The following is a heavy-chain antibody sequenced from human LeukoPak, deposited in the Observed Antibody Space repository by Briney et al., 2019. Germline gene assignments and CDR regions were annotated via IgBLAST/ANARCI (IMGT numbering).Heavy chain of an antibody. V-gene: IGHV3-23*01. CDR1: GFTFRSYA. Sequence: GGSLRLSCAASGFTFRSYAMSWVRQPPGKGLEWVSAISGSGGSTYYADSVKGRFTISRDNSKNTLYLQMNSLRAEDTAVYYCAKDGGGSYSYFDYWGQGTLVTVSS. D-gene: IGHD1-26*01. J-gene: IGHJ4*02. CDR2: ISGSGGST. CDR3: AKDGGGSYSYFDY.